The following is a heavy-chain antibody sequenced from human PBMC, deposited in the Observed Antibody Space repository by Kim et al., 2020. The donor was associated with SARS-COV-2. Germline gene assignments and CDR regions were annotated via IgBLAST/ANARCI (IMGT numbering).Heavy chain of an antibody. CDR3: ARDSYFDWLLYKEYYFDY. J-gene: IGHJ4*02. Sequence: VKGRFTISRDNAKNSLYLKMNSLRDEDTAVYYCARDSYFDWLLYKEYYFDYWGQGTLVTVSS. D-gene: IGHD3-9*01. V-gene: IGHV3-48*02.